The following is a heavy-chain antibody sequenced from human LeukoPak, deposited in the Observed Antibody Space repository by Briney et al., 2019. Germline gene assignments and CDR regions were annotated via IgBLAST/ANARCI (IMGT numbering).Heavy chain of an antibody. CDR1: GGSISSSNW. J-gene: IGHJ5*02. D-gene: IGHD2-8*01. CDR2: IYHSGST. V-gene: IGHV4-4*02. Sequence: TLSLTCAVSGGSISSSNWWGWVRQPPGKGLEWIGEIYHSGSTNYNPSLKSRVTISVDKSKNQFSLKLSSVTAADTAVYYCARGHWPQLYRWFDPWGQGTLVTVSS. CDR3: ARGHWPQLYRWFDP.